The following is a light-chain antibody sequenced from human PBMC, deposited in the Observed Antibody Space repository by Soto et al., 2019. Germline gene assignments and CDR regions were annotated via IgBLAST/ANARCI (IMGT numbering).Light chain of an antibody. CDR1: QSVGSSS. J-gene: IGKJ1*01. Sequence: VLTQSPDTLSLSPGDRATLSCRASQSVGSSSLGWYQQKPGQAPRLVIYDASTRATGIQARFSGSGSGTEFTLTISSLQSEDFAVYYCKQYGSSGTCGQGTKVDIK. CDR3: KQYGSSGT. CDR2: DAS. V-gene: IGKV3-20*01.